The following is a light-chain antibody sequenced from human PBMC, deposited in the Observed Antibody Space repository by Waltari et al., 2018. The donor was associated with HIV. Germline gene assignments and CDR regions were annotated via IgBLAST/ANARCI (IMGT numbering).Light chain of an antibody. CDR2: RAS. J-gene: IGKJ2*01. Sequence: IVITQSPATLSVSSGERVTLSCRASHSIRNNLAWYQQKPGQAHRVLLYRASTRDTDSPARFSGSGSGTDFNLTISNLQAEECAGYYWQQYNDWLRGTFGQRTKLEIK. V-gene: IGKV3-15*01. CDR3: QQYNDWLRGT. CDR1: HSIRNN.